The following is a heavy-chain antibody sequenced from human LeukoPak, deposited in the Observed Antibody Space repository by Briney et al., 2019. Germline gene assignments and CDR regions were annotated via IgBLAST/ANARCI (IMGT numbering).Heavy chain of an antibody. J-gene: IGHJ5*02. D-gene: IGHD1-1*01. Sequence: SETLSLTCTVSGGSISSSSYYWGWIRQPPGKGLEWIGSIYYSGSTYYNPSLKSRVTISVDTSKDQFSLKLSSVTAADTAVYYCARGPSSDWNGGWFDPWGQGTLVTVSS. CDR3: ARGPSSDWNGGWFDP. V-gene: IGHV4-39*07. CDR1: GGSISSSSYY. CDR2: IYYSGST.